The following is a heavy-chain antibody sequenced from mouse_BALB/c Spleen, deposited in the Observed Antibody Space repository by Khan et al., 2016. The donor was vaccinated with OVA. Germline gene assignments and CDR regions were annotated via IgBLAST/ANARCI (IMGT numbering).Heavy chain of an antibody. J-gene: IGHJ2*01. CDR1: GYSFTGYF. CDR3: TRIYRCDFDY. V-gene: IGHV1-20*02. CDR2: INPHIGET. Sequence: VQLKESGPELVRPGASVKISCKASGYSFTGYFMNWVMQSHGKSLEWIGRINPHIGETFYNQRFKDKATLTVDESSSTAHMELRSLGTEGSAVYYWTRIYRCDFDYWGQGTTLTVSS. D-gene: IGHD2-1*01.